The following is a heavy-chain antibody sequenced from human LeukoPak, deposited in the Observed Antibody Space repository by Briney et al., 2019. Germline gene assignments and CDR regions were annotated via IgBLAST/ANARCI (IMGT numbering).Heavy chain of an antibody. V-gene: IGHV3-23*01. CDR2: ISGSDGST. CDR1: GFTVSSNY. J-gene: IGHJ4*02. D-gene: IGHD3-16*01. CDR3: AKDGGQGADY. Sequence: GGSLRLSCAASGFTVSSNYMSWVRQAPGKGLEWVSGISGSDGSTYYADSVKGRFTISRDNSKNTLYLQMNSPRAEDMAVYYCAKDGGQGADYWGQGTLVSVSS.